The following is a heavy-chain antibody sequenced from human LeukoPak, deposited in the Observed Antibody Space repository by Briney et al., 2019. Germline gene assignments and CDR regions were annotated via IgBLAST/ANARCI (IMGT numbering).Heavy chain of an antibody. J-gene: IGHJ4*02. Sequence: GGSLRLSCAASGFTFSNYSMNWVRQAPGKGLEWVSSITSGSRYIYYADSVKGRFTISRDNAKNSLYLQMNSLRAEDTAVYYCARGGNNSARLFDYWGQGTLVTVSS. CDR2: ITSGSRYI. V-gene: IGHV3-21*01. D-gene: IGHD4-23*01. CDR3: ARGGNNSARLFDY. CDR1: GFTFSNYS.